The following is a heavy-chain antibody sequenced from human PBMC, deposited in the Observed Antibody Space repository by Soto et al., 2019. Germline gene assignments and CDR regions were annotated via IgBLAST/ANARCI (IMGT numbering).Heavy chain of an antibody. D-gene: IGHD3-10*01. V-gene: IGHV1-69*13. J-gene: IGHJ5*02. CDR3: ARGFTMVRGVIPPWFDP. Sequence: SVKVSCKASGGTFSSYAISWVRQAPGQGLEWMGGIIPIFGTANYAQKFQGRVTITADESTSTAYMELSSLRSEDTAVYYCARGFTMVRGVIPPWFDPWGQGTLVTVSS. CDR2: IIPIFGTA. CDR1: GGTFSSYA.